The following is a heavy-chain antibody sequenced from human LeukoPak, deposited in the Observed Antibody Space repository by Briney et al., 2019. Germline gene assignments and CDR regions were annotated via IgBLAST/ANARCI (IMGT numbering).Heavy chain of an antibody. V-gene: IGHV3-21*01. D-gene: IGHD2-2*02. Sequence: GGSLRLSCAASGFTFSSYSMNWVRQAPGKGLGWVSSISSSSSYIYYADSVKGRFTISRDNAKNSLYLQMNSLRAEDTAVYYCAREDIVVVPAAISVWGQGTTVTVSS. CDR2: ISSSSSYI. CDR3: AREDIVVVPAAISV. J-gene: IGHJ6*02. CDR1: GFTFSSYS.